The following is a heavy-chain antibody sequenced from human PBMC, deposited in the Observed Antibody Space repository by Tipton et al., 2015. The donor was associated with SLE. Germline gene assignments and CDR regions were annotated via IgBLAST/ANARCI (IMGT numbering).Heavy chain of an antibody. V-gene: IGHV4-61*02. J-gene: IGHJ3*02. Sequence: TLSLTCTVSGVSISSGSYYWNWIRQSAGKGLEWIGRVYISGSLYYNPSLKSRVAMSVDTSKNQFSLRLTSVTAADTAVYYCARTLDTLDIWGQGTMVTVSS. CDR1: GVSISSGSYY. CDR2: VYISGSL. CDR3: ARTLDTLDI.